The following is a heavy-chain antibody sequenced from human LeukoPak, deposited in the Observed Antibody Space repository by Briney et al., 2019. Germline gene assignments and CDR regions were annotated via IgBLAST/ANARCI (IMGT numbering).Heavy chain of an antibody. V-gene: IGHV4-59*01. CDR2: IYYTGSA. CDR1: GGSMSTYY. D-gene: IGHD6-19*01. CDR3: ARVLYRGGWYKDAFDV. J-gene: IGHJ3*01. Sequence: SETLSLTCSVSGGSMSTYYWSWIRQPPGKGLQWIGYIYYTGSANSNPALQSRVTISVDTSKNRFSLKLSSVTAADPAVYYCARVLYRGGWYKDAFDVWGQGTKVTVSS.